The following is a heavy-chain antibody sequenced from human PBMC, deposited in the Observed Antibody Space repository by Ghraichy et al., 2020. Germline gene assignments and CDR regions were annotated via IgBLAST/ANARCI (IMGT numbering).Heavy chain of an antibody. Sequence: ASVKVSCKASGYTFTSYGISWVRQAPGQGLEWMGWISAYNGNTNYAQKLQGRVTMTTDTSTSTAYMELRSLRSDDTAVYYCAREEAGGITMVRGGNWFDPWGQGTLVTVSS. CDR3: AREEAGGITMVRGGNWFDP. V-gene: IGHV1-18*01. D-gene: IGHD3-10*01. J-gene: IGHJ5*02. CDR2: ISAYNGNT. CDR1: GYTFTSYG.